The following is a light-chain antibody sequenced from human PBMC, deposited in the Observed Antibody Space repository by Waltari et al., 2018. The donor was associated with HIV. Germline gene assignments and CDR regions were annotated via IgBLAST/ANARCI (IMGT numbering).Light chain of an antibody. CDR1: QSVSTN. J-gene: IGKJ5*01. Sequence: EIVMTQSPATLSVSPGERATLSCRASQSVSTNLAWYQQKPGQAPRLLIFSASARAAGIPARFSGSGSGTDFTLTISSPQSEDSAVYYYQHYNNRPPLTFGQGTRLEI. V-gene: IGKV3-15*01. CDR3: QHYNNRPPLT. CDR2: SAS.